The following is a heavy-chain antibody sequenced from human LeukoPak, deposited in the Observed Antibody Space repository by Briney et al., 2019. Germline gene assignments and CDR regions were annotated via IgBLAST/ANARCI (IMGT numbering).Heavy chain of an antibody. D-gene: IGHD2-2*01. CDR1: GYSFTSYW. Sequence: GESLKISCKGSGYSFTSYWIGCVRQMPRKALESIGIIYPGDSDTRYSPSFQGQVTISADKSISTAYLQWSSLKASDTAMYYCARRLYCSSTSCYYFDYWGQGTLVTVSS. J-gene: IGHJ4*02. CDR3: ARRLYCSSTSCYYFDY. CDR2: IYPGDSDT. V-gene: IGHV5-51*01.